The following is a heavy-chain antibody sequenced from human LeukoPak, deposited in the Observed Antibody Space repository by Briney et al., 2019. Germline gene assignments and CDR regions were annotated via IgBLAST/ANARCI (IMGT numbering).Heavy chain of an antibody. J-gene: IGHJ4*02. CDR2: IYSGGNT. V-gene: IGHV3-53*01. Sequence: PGGSLRLSCAASGFSVSNTYMSWVRQAPGKGLEWVSIIYSGGNTYYADSVKGRFTISRDNSKNTLYLQMNSLGAEDTAVYYCAKDDVESAFDYWGQGTLVTVSS. CDR3: AKDDVESAFDY. CDR1: GFSVSNTY. D-gene: IGHD3-3*01.